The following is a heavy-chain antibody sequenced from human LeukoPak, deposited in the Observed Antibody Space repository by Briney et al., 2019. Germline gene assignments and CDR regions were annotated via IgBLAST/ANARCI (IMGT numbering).Heavy chain of an antibody. CDR3: ARAPYCSSTSCYPSWFDP. Sequence: SETLSLTCDVSGGSIISGTYSWSWIRQPPGKGLEWIGYICHSGSTYYNPSLKSRVTISVDESKNQFSLKLSSVTAADTAVYYCARAPYCSSTSCYPSWFDPWGQGTLVTVSS. V-gene: IGHV4-30-2*01. CDR2: ICHSGST. J-gene: IGHJ5*02. D-gene: IGHD2-2*01. CDR1: GGSIISGTYS.